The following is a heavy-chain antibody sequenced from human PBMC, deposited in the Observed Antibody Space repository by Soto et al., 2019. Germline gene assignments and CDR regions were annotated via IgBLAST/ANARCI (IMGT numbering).Heavy chain of an antibody. D-gene: IGHD1-26*01. CDR3: ATIRVRGGPLLVVD. J-gene: IGHJ4*01. Sequence: QVQLVQSGAEVRKPGSSVKVSCKTSGGLISKYSFNWVRQATGQGLEWMGGVLPISGSTDYAQKFQGRLTINADRSTSKVYMELSRLRSDDTANYYCATIRVRGGPLLVVDGGQGMLISVSS. CDR1: GGLISKYS. V-gene: IGHV1-69*06. CDR2: VLPISGST.